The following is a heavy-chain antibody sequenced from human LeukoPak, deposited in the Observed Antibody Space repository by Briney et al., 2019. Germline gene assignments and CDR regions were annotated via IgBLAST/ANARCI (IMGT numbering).Heavy chain of an antibody. CDR2: IGTAGDT. J-gene: IGHJ3*02. V-gene: IGHV3-13*01. D-gene: IGHD3-22*01. Sequence: PGGSLRLSCAASGFTFSSYDMHWVRQATGKGLEWVSAIGTAGDTYYPGSVKGRFTISGENAKNSLYLQMNSLRAGDTAVYYCARARGADYYDSSSPTDAFDIWGQGTMVTVSS. CDR1: GFTFSSYD. CDR3: ARARGADYYDSSSPTDAFDI.